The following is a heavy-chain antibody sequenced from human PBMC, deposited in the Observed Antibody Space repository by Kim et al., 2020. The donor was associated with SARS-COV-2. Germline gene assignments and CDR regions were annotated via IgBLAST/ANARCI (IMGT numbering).Heavy chain of an antibody. Sequence: AHSVKGRFTVSRDSAKNSVYLQMDSLRDEDSAVYYCARETINCGGDCYDYWGQGTRVTVSS. V-gene: IGHV3-48*03. D-gene: IGHD2-21*01. CDR3: ARETINCGGDCYDY. J-gene: IGHJ4*02.